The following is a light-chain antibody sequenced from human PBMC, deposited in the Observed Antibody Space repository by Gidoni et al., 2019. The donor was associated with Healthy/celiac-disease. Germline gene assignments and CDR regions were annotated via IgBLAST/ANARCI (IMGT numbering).Light chain of an antibody. CDR3: MQALQTPQ. CDR2: LGS. CDR1: QSLLHSNGYNY. V-gene: IGKV2-28*01. J-gene: IGKJ2*01. Sequence: DIVMTQSPLSLPVTPGEPASISCRSSQSLLHSNGYNYLDWYLQKPGQSPQLLIYLGSNRASGVPDRFSGSGSGTDFTLKISRVEAEDVGVYYCMQALQTPQVGQXTKLEIK.